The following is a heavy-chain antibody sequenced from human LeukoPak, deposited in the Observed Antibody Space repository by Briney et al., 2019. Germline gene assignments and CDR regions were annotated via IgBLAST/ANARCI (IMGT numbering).Heavy chain of an antibody. V-gene: IGHV1-18*01. D-gene: IGHD2-2*01. CDR1: GYTFTSYG. Sequence: ASVKVSCKASGYTFTSYGMSWVRQAPGQGLEWMGWISAYNGNTNYAQKLQGRVTMTTDTSTSTAYMELRSLRSDDTAVYYCARDPPSYCSSTSCPDAFDIWGQGTMVTVSS. CDR3: ARDPPSYCSSTSCPDAFDI. J-gene: IGHJ3*02. CDR2: ISAYNGNT.